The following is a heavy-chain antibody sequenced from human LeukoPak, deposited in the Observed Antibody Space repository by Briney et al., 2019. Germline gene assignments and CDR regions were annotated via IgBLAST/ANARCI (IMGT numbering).Heavy chain of an antibody. CDR1: GFTFSSYG. D-gene: IGHD2-2*01. CDR2: IWYDGSNK. V-gene: IGHV3-33*01. Sequence: GGSLRLSCAASGFTFSSYGMHWVRQAPSKGLEWVAVIWYDGSNKYYADSVKGRFTISRDNSKNTLYLQMNSLRAEDTAVYYCARGDQLLFDYWGQGTLVTVSS. CDR3: ARGDQLLFDY. J-gene: IGHJ4*02.